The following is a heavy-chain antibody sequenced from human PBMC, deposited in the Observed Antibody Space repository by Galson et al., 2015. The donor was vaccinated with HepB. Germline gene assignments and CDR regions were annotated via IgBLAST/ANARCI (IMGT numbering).Heavy chain of an antibody. J-gene: IGHJ6*02. CDR1: GFTFSLYA. CDR2: TSYDGRIT. D-gene: IGHD2-2*01. CDR3: ARDPGLVVPAEYGMDV. Sequence: SLRLSCAASGFTFSLYAMHWVRQAPGKGLEWVAGTSYDGRITYYADSVKGRFTISRDNSMNTLFLQMNSLRPEDTAVYYCARDPGLVVPAEYGMDVWGQGTTVTVSS. V-gene: IGHV3-30*04.